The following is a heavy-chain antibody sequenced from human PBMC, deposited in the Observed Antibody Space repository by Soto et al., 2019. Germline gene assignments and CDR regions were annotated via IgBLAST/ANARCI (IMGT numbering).Heavy chain of an antibody. J-gene: IGHJ6*02. V-gene: IGHV1-69*01. Sequence: QVQLVQSGAEVKKPGSSVKVSCKASGGTFGSYAISWVRQAPGQGLEWMGGIIPITATANYAQKFQGRVTSTADESTSTASMQLSSLRSEDTAVYYCARSQGSSTSLEIYYYYYYGMDVWGQGTTVTVSS. CDR2: IIPITATA. CDR3: ARSQGSSTSLEIYYYYYYGMDV. CDR1: GGTFGSYA. D-gene: IGHD2-2*01.